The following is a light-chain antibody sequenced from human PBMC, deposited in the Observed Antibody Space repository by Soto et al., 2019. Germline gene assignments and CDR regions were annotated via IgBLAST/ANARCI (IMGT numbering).Light chain of an antibody. CDR3: CSYAGSSTPVV. V-gene: IGLV2-23*01. CDR2: EGS. CDR1: SSDVGSYNL. Sequence: QSALTQPASVSGSPGQSITISCTGTSSDVGSYNLVSWYQQHPGKAPKLMIYEGSKRPSGVSNRFSGSKSGNTASLTISGLQAEDEADYYCCSYAGSSTPVVFGGGTQLPS. J-gene: IGLJ2*01.